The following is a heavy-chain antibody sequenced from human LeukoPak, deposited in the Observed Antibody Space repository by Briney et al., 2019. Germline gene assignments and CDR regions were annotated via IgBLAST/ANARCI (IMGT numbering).Heavy chain of an antibody. D-gene: IGHD1-1*01. CDR1: GGSISSYY. Sequence: SETLSLTCTVSGGSISSYYWSWLRQPPGKGLEWIGYIYYSGSTNYNPSLKSRVTISVDTSKNQFSLKLSSVTAADTAVYYCARDQGNDAYYYYMDVWGKGTTVTVSS. CDR3: ARDQGNDAYYYYMDV. CDR2: IYYSGST. V-gene: IGHV4-59*01. J-gene: IGHJ6*03.